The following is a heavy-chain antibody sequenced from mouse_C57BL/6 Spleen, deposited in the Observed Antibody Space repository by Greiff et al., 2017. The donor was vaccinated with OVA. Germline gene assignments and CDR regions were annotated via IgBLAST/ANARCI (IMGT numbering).Heavy chain of an antibody. V-gene: IGHV10-1*01. CDR1: GFSFNTYA. D-gene: IGHD2-3*01. CDR2: IRSKSNNYAT. Sequence: EVKLVESGGGLVQPKGSLKLSCAASGFSFNTYAMNWVRQAPGKGLEWVARIRSKSNNYATYYADSVKDRFTISRDDSESMLYLQMNNLKTEDTAMYYCVRHSGDGYYFDYWGQGTTLTVSS. J-gene: IGHJ2*01. CDR3: VRHSGDGYYFDY.